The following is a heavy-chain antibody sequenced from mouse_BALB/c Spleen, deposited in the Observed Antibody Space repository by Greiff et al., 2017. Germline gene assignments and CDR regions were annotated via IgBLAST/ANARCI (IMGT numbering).Heavy chain of an antibody. CDR2: ISSGGGNT. V-gene: IGHV5-9*03. J-gene: IGHJ1*01. CDR3: ARYLGYFDV. CDR1: GFTFSSYT. Sequence: DVKLVESGGGLVKPGGSLKLSCAASGFTFSSYTMSWVRQTPEKRLEWVATISSGGGNTYYPDSVKGRFTISRDNAKNNLYLQMSSLRSEDTALYYCARYLGYFDVWGAGTTVTVSS.